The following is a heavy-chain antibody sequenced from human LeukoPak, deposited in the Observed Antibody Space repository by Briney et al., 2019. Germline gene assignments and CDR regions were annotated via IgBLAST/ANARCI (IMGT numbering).Heavy chain of an antibody. V-gene: IGHV7-4-1*02. D-gene: IGHD6-13*01. CDR2: INTNTGNP. J-gene: IGHJ4*02. CDR3: ARGGLSATGGY. CDR1: GYTFTTYN. Sequence: ASVKVSCKASGYTFTTYNINWVRQATGQGLEWMGWINTNTGNPTYAQGFTGRFVFSLDTSVSTAYLQISSLKAEDTAVYYCARGGLSATGGYWDEGTLVAVSS.